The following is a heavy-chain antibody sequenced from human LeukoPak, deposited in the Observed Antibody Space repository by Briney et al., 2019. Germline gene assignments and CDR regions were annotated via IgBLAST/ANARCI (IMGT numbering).Heavy chain of an antibody. J-gene: IGHJ4*02. V-gene: IGHV3-9*01. CDR1: GFTFSDYY. D-gene: IGHD3-10*01. Sequence: PGGSLRLSCAASGFTFSDYYMSWIRQAPGKGLEWVSGISWNSGYIGYEDSVKGRFTISRDNAKNSLYLQMNSPRAEDTALYYCAKGSYGSGSYVDYWGQGTLITVSS. CDR2: ISWNSGYI. CDR3: AKGSYGSGSYVDY.